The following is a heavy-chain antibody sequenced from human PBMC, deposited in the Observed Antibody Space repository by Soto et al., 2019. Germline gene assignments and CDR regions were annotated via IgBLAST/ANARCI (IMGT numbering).Heavy chain of an antibody. D-gene: IGHD2-21*02. V-gene: IGHV4-4*02. CDR1: GGSISSSNW. CDR2: IYHSGST. Sequence: QVQLQESGPGLVKPSGTLSLTCAVSGGSISSSNWWSWVRQPPGKGLEWIGEIYHSGSTNYNPSLTSRVTISVDQSKNQFSLKLSSVTAADTAVYYCARVGYCGGDCPHFDYWGQGTLVTVSS. CDR3: ARVGYCGGDCPHFDY. J-gene: IGHJ4*02.